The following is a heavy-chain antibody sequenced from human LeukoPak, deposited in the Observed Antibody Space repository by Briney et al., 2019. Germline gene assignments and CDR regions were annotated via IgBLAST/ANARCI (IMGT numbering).Heavy chain of an antibody. J-gene: IGHJ4*02. Sequence: GGSLRLSCAASGFTFSSYAMHWVRQAPGKGLEWVAVISYDGSNKYYADSVKGRFTISRDNSKNTLYLQMNSLRAEDTAVYYCARSQYHPQYDILTGSFDYWGQGTLVTVSS. CDR2: ISYDGSNK. CDR3: ARSQYHPQYDILTGSFDY. V-gene: IGHV3-30*04. D-gene: IGHD3-9*01. CDR1: GFTFSSYA.